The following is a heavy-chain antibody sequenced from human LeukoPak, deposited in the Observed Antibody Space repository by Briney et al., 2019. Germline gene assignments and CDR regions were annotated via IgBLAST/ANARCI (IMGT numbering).Heavy chain of an antibody. V-gene: IGHV4-39*07. CDR1: GGSISSSSYY. CDR3: ARARNYYDSSDYHYEGDAFDI. J-gene: IGHJ3*02. D-gene: IGHD3-22*01. CDR2: IYYSGST. Sequence: PSETLSLTCTVSGGSISSSSYYWGWIRQPPGKGLEWIGSIYYSGSTYYNPSLKSRVTISVDTSKNQFSLKLSSVTAADTAVYFCARARNYYDSSDYHYEGDAFDIWGQGTMVTVSS.